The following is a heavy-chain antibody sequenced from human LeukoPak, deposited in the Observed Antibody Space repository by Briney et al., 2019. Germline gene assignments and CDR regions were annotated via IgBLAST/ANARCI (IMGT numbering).Heavy chain of an antibody. V-gene: IGHV3-23*01. J-gene: IGHJ4*02. D-gene: IGHD5-12*01. CDR3: AKVGPSGATGSFDY. CDR2: ISGSGGDT. Sequence: GNSLRLSCAASGFTFSSYAIHWVRRAPGRGLEWVPAISGSGGDTYYGDSVKGRFTISRDNSKNTLYLQMNSLRVEDTAVYYCAKVGPSGATGSFDYWGQGTLVTVSS. CDR1: GFTFSSYA.